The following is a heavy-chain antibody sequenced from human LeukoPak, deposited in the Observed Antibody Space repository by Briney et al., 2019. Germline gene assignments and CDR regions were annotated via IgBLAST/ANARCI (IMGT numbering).Heavy chain of an antibody. V-gene: IGHV3-30*02. CDR2: IRKDGNNE. CDR3: ASIVYTSSWSRSFDY. Sequence: GGSLRLSCAASGFTFNAYAIHWVRQAPGKGLEWVAFIRKDGNNENYADSVKGRFTISRDNSKNTLYLQMNSLRAADTAVYYCASIVYTSSWSRSFDYWGQGTLVTVSS. J-gene: IGHJ4*02. CDR1: GFTFNAYA. D-gene: IGHD6-13*01.